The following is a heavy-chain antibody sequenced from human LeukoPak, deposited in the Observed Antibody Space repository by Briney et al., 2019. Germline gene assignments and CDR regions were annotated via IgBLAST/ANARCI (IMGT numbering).Heavy chain of an antibody. D-gene: IGHD4-11*01. CDR2: IWSDGTNK. CDR3: AKDIQRGFDYTNSLDF. CDR1: GFMFTHHG. Sequence: PGGSLRHSCAASGFMFTHHGMHWVRQAPGKGLEWVAVIWSDGTNKFYSDSVKGRFAISRDNSNDMVYLQMNGLRVDDTAVYYCAKDIQRGFDYTNSLDFWGQGTLVIVSS. V-gene: IGHV3-33*06. J-gene: IGHJ4*02.